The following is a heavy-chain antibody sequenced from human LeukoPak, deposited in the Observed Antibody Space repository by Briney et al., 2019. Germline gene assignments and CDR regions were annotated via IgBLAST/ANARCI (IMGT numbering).Heavy chain of an antibody. J-gene: IGHJ3*02. CDR1: GFTFSGSA. Sequence: PGGSLKLSCAASGFTFSGSAMHWVRQASGKGLEWVGRIRSKANSYATAYAASVKGRFTISRDDSKNTAYLQMNSLKTEDTAVYYCSRHILLWSGEPTYDAFDIWGQGTMVTVSS. CDR3: SRHILLWSGEPTYDAFDI. CDR2: IRSKANSYAT. V-gene: IGHV3-73*01. D-gene: IGHD3-10*01.